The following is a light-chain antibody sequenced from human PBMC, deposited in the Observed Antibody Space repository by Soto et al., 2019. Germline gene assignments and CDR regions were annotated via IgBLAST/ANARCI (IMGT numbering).Light chain of an antibody. CDR3: SSYTSGTTLVV. CDR1: ISDVGGYNY. V-gene: IGLV2-14*01. CDR2: EVT. Sequence: QSVLTQPASVSGSPGQSITISCTGAISDVGGYNYVSWYQQHPGQAPKLLIYEVTNRPSGVSNRFSASKSGNTASLTISGLQAEDEADYYCSSYTSGTTLVVFGGGTKVTVL. J-gene: IGLJ3*02.